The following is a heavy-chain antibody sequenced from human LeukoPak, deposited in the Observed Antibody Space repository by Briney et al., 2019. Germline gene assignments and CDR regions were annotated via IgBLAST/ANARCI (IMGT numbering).Heavy chain of an antibody. CDR3: AKEGRSTTPGY. V-gene: IGHV3-30*18. CDR1: GFIFDSYG. J-gene: IGHJ4*02. D-gene: IGHD6-13*01. CDR2: ISYDGGNK. Sequence: GGSLRLSCAASGFIFDSYGMHWVRQAPGKGLEWMAVISYDGGNKYYADSVKGRFTISRDNSENTLYLQMNSLRAEDTAVYFCAKEGRSTTPGYWGQGTLVTVSS.